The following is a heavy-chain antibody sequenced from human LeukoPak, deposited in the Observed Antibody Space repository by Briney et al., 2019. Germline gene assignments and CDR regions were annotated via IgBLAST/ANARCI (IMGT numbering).Heavy chain of an antibody. CDR2: IYYSGST. Sequence: TSETLSLTCTVSGGSISSYYWSWIRQPPGKGLEWIGYIYYSGSTNYNPSLKSRVTISVDTSKNQFSLKLSSVTAADTAVYYCARAGMWGGDYYYYGMDVWGQGTTVTVSS. J-gene: IGHJ6*02. V-gene: IGHV4-59*01. CDR1: GGSISSYY. CDR3: ARAGMWGGDYYYYGMDV. D-gene: IGHD3-10*01.